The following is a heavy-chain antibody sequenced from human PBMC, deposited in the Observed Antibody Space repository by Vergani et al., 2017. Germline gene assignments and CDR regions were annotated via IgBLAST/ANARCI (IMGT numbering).Heavy chain of an antibody. D-gene: IGHD3-10*01. CDR1: GGSISSYY. CDR2: IYYSGST. J-gene: IGHJ6*03. V-gene: IGHV4-59*01. CDR3: ARGIRAKQPPHYYYYMDV. Sequence: QVQLQESGPGLVKPSETLSLTCTVSGGSISSYYWSWIRQPPGKGLEWIGYIYYSGSTDYNPSLKSRVTISVDTSKNQFSLKLSSVTAADTAVYYCARGIRAKQPPHYYYYMDVWGKGTTVTVSS.